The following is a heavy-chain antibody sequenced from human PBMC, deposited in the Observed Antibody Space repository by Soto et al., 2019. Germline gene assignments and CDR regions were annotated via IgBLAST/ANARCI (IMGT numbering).Heavy chain of an antibody. V-gene: IGHV3-33*01. CDR3: AREAAGSDAFDI. J-gene: IGHJ3*02. D-gene: IGHD6-25*01. CDR2: IWYDGSNK. CDR1: GFTFSDFG. Sequence: QIQLVESGGGVVQPGRSLRLSCAASGFTFSDFGMHWVRQAPGKGLEWVAVIWYDGSNKYYVDSVKGRFTISRDNSKNTLYVQMNSLRAEDTAMYYCAREAAGSDAFDIWGQGTMVTVSS.